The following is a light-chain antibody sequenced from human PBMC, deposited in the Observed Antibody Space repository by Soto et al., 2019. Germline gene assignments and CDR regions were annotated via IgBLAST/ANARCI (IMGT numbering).Light chain of an antibody. V-gene: IGKV1-5*01. Sequence: DIQMTQSPSTLSASVGDGVTITCRASHSISSWLAWYQPKPGKAPKLLIYDAASLESGVPSRFSGSGSGTEFTLTISSLQPDDLATYYCQQYSSYPWTFGQGTKVDIK. CDR3: QQYSSYPWT. CDR2: DAA. J-gene: IGKJ1*01. CDR1: HSISSW.